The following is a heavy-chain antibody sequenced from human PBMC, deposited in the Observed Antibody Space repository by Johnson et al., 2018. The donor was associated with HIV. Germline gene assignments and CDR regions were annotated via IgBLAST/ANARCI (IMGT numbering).Heavy chain of an antibody. V-gene: IGHV3-30*04. CDR1: GFTFSSYA. D-gene: IGHD3-3*01. CDR2: VADDGGYK. CDR3: TRDPYFSDAFDI. Sequence: QMQLVESGGGVVQPGRSLRLSCAASGFTFSSYAMHWVRQAPGKGLEWVAVVADDGGYKDYADSVKGRFTVSRDNSRDTLYLQMNSLRSEDTAVYYCTRDPYFSDAFDIWGQGTMVTVFS. J-gene: IGHJ3*02.